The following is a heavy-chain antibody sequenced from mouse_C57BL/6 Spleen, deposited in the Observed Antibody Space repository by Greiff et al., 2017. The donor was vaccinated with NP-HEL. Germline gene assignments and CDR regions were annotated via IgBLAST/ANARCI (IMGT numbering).Heavy chain of an antibody. D-gene: IGHD2-4*01. CDR3: ARRGDYDDYFDY. CDR1: GYTFTTYP. V-gene: IGHV1-47*01. Sequence: VQLQESGAELVKPGASVKMSCKASGYTFTTYPIEWMKQNHGKSLEWIGNFHPYNDDTKYNAKFKGKATLTVDKSSSTVYLELSRLTSDDSAVYYCARRGDYDDYFDYWGQGTTLTVSS. J-gene: IGHJ2*01. CDR2: FHPYNDDT.